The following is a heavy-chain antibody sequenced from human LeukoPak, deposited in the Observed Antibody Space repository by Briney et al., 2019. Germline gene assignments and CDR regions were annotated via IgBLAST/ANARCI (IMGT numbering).Heavy chain of an antibody. CDR1: GSTFSSFA. V-gene: IGHV3-23*01. CDR2: ISGSGGST. Sequence: GGSLRLSCAASGSTFSSFAMSWVRQAPGKGLEWVSGISGSGGSTYYADSVKGRFTISRDNSKNTLYLQMNSLRAEDTAVYYCAKDLRIVVVVAATQYRAPFDYWGQGTLVTVSS. J-gene: IGHJ4*02. CDR3: AKDLRIVVVVAATQYRAPFDY. D-gene: IGHD2-15*01.